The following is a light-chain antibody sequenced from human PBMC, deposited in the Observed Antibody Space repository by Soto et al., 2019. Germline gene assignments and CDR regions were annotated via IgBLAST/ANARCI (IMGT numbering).Light chain of an antibody. CDR3: ASFAGRNNYI. CDR2: EVS. V-gene: IGLV2-8*01. Sequence: QSALTQPPSASGSPGQSVTISCTGNSSDVGDYNYVSWYQQHPGKAPKVIIYEVSKRPSGVPDRFSGSKSGNTASLTVSGLQADDEAEYYCASFAGRNNYIFGTGTKLTVL. CDR1: SSDVGDYNY. J-gene: IGLJ1*01.